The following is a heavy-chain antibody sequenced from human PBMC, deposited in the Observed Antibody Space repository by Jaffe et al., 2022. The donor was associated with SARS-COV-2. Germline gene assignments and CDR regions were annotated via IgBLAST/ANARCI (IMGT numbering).Heavy chain of an antibody. CDR3: ARGNKAAAGDYQYYMDV. CDR2: IGTAGDT. Sequence: EVQVVESGGTLVQPGGSLRLSCAASGFTFSSYDMHWVRQATGKGLEWVSAIGTAGDTYYPGSVKGRFTISRENAKNSLYLQMNSLRAGDTAVYYCARGNKAAAGDYQYYMDVWGKGTTVTVSS. CDR1: GFTFSSYD. D-gene: IGHD6-13*01. V-gene: IGHV3-13*01. J-gene: IGHJ6*03.